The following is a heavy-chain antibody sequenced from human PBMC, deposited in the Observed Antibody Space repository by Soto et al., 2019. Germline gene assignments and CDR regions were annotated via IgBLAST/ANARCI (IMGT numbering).Heavy chain of an antibody. CDR3: AKELSNPPPAYGMDV. Sequence: QVHLVESGGGVVQPGRSLRLSCAASGFIFISYGMHWVRQAPGKGLEWVAGISYDGSYEYYADSVKGRFIISRDNSKKTLYLQMNSLRADDTAVYYCAKELSNPPPAYGMDVWGQGTTVTVSS. J-gene: IGHJ6*02. CDR2: ISYDGSYE. V-gene: IGHV3-30*18. CDR1: GFIFISYG.